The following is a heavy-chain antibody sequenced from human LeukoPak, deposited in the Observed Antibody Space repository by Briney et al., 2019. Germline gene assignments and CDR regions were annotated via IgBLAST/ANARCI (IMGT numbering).Heavy chain of an antibody. D-gene: IGHD1-26*01. CDR2: ISWNSGSI. J-gene: IGHJ4*02. CDR1: GFTFDDYA. V-gene: IGHV3-9*01. CDR3: AKGPGGSYLDY. Sequence: GRSLRLSCAASGFTFDDYAMHWVRQAPGKGLEWVSGISWNSGSIGYADSVKGRFTISRDNAKNSLYLQMNSLRAEDTALYYCAKGPGGSYLDYWGQGTLVTVSS.